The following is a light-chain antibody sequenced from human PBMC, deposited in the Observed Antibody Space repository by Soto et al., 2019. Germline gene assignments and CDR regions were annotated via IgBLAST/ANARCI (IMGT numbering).Light chain of an antibody. Sequence: DIQMTQSPSSLSASVGDRVTITCRASQSISSYLNWYQQKPGKAPKLLIYAASSLQSGVPSRFSGSVSGTDFTLTISSLQPEDFATYYCQRSYGTPWTFGQGTKVEIK. CDR1: QSISSY. CDR3: QRSYGTPWT. J-gene: IGKJ1*01. V-gene: IGKV1-39*01. CDR2: AAS.